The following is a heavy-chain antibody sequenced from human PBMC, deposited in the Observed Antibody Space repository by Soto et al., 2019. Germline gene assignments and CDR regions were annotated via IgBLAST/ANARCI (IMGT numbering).Heavy chain of an antibody. Sequence: GESQNIPYKGSGCNFTSYWIVWVRQIHGKGLEGMGIIYPGDSDTRYSPSFQGQVTISADKSISTAYLQWSSLKASDTAMYYCASLDYSNYGHNDSYGMDVWGQGTTVTVSS. D-gene: IGHD4-4*01. CDR2: IYPGDSDT. CDR3: ASLDYSNYGHNDSYGMDV. V-gene: IGHV5-51*01. J-gene: IGHJ6*02. CDR1: GCNFTSYW.